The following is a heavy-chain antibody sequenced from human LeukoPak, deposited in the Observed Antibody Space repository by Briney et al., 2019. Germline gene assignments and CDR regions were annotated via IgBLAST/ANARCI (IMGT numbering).Heavy chain of an antibody. V-gene: IGHV4-39*07. J-gene: IGHJ6*02. Sequence: SETLSLTCTVSGGSISSSSYYWGWIRQPPGKVLEWIGSIYYTGSAYYDPSLKSRVTISVDTSKNHFSLKVSSVTAADTAVYYCARDLRVAVAGTTIDVWGQGTTVTVSS. CDR1: GGSISSSSYY. CDR3: ARDLRVAVAGTTIDV. CDR2: IYYTGSA. D-gene: IGHD6-19*01.